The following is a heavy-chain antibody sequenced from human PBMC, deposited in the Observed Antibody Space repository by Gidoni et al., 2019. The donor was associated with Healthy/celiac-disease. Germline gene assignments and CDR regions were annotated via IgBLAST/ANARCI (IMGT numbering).Heavy chain of an antibody. J-gene: IGHJ4*02. CDR1: GGSISSSSYY. Sequence: QLQLQESGPGLVKPSETLSLTCTVSGGSISSSSYYWGWIRQPPGKGLEWIGSIYYSGSTYYNPSLKSRVTISVDTSKNQFSLKLSSVTAADTAVYYCARLFYDILTGYPPDYWGQGTLVTVSS. CDR3: ARLFYDILTGYPPDY. CDR2: IYYSGST. V-gene: IGHV4-39*01. D-gene: IGHD3-9*01.